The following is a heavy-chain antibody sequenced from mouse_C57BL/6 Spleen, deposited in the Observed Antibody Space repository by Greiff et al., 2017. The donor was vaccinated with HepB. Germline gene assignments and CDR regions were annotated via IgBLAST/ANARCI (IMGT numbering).Heavy chain of an antibody. Sequence: QVQLKESGAELARPGASVKMSCKASGYTFTSYTMHWVKQRPGQGLEWIGYINPSSGYTKYNQKFKDKATLTADKSSSTAYMQLSSLTSEDSAVYYCASLYDGYSAWFAYWGQGTLVTVSA. CDR2: INPSSGYT. V-gene: IGHV1-4*01. D-gene: IGHD2-3*01. CDR3: ASLYDGYSAWFAY. J-gene: IGHJ3*01. CDR1: GYTFTSYT.